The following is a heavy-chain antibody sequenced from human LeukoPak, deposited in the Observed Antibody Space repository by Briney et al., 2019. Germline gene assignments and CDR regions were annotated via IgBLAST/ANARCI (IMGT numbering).Heavy chain of an antibody. CDR1: GGSISSYY. CDR2: IYTSGST. V-gene: IGHV4-4*07. D-gene: IGHD5-24*01. Sequence: PSETLSLTCTVSGGSISSYYWSWIRQPAGKGLEWIGRIYTSGSTNYNPSLKSRVTMSVDTSKNQFSLKLSSVTAADTAVYYCARGLGVGTWRWLPPLSPFDYWGQGTLVTVSS. CDR3: ARGLGVGTWRWLPPLSPFDY. J-gene: IGHJ4*02.